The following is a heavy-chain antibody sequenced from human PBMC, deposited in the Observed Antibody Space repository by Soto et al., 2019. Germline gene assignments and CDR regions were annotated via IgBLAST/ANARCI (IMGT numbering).Heavy chain of an antibody. Sequence: QLQLQESGPGLVKPSETLSLACTVSGGSISSNSYYWDWIRQPPGKGLEWIGSMYYSGATYHDPYLQSRITISVDTSKNQFSLHRSSVTAADTAVYYCARHAAYDSVWGKSDGSDYWGQGTLVTVSS. D-gene: IGHD3-16*01. CDR3: ARHAAYDSVWGKSDGSDY. CDR2: MYYSGAT. V-gene: IGHV4-39*01. J-gene: IGHJ4*02. CDR1: GGSISSNSYY.